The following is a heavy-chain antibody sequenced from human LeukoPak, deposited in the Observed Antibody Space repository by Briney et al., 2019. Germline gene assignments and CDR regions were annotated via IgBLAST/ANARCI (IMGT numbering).Heavy chain of an antibody. CDR3: AKTFRYSYGYFFDY. CDR2: ISGDGGST. CDR1: GFTFDDYA. J-gene: IGHJ4*02. Sequence: PGGSLRLSCAAPGFTFDDYAMHWVRQAPGKGLEWVSLISGDGGSTYYADSVKGRFTISRDNSKNSLYLQMNSLRTEDTALYYCAKTFRYSYGYFFDYWGQGTLVTVSS. D-gene: IGHD5-18*01. V-gene: IGHV3-43*02.